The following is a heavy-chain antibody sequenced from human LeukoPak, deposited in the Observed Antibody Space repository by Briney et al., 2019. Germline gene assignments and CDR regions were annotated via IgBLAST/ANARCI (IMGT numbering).Heavy chain of an antibody. V-gene: IGHV1-69*05. J-gene: IGHJ5*02. D-gene: IGHD5-12*01. CDR2: IIPIIGTA. Sequence: GASVKVSCKASGGTFSSYAISWVRQAPGQGLEWMGRIIPIIGTANYAQKFQGGVTMTTDESTSTAYMELSSLRSEDTAVYYCASGYDLAWYNWFDPWGQGTLVTVSS. CDR3: ASGYDLAWYNWFDP. CDR1: GGTFSSYA.